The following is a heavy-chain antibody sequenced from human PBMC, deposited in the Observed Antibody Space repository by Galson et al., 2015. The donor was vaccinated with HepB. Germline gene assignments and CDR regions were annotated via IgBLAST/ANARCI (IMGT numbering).Heavy chain of an antibody. D-gene: IGHD6-13*01. CDR1: GGSISSSSYY. J-gene: IGHJ4*02. CDR2: IYYSGST. Sequence: ETLSLTCTVSGGSISSSSYYWGWIRQPPGKGLEWIGSIYYSGSTYYNPSLKSRVTISVDTSKNQFSLKLSSVTAADTAVYYCARLGIAAAGTWLDYWGQGTLVTVSS. CDR3: ARLGIAAAGTWLDY. V-gene: IGHV4-39*01.